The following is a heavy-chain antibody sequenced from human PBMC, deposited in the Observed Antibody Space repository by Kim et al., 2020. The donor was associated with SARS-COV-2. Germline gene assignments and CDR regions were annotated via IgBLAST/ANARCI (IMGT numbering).Heavy chain of an antibody. D-gene: IGHD6-13*01. J-gene: IGHJ1*01. Sequence: GGSLRLSCAASGFTFDDYTMHWVRQAPGKGLEWVSLISWDGGSTYYADSVKGRFTISRDNSKNSLYLQMNSLRTEDTALYYCAKDSSSHGGYFQHWGQGTLVTVSS. CDR1: GFTFDDYT. V-gene: IGHV3-43*01. CDR3: AKDSSSHGGYFQH. CDR2: ISWDGGST.